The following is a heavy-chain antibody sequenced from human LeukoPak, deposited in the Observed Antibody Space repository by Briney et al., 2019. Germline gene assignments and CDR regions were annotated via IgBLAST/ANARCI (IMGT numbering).Heavy chain of an antibody. J-gene: IGHJ4*02. CDR2: INPSGGST. CDR1: GYTFTSYY. D-gene: IGHD3-22*01. Sequence: GASVKVSSKASGYTFTSYYMHWVRQAPGQGLEWMGIINPSGGSTSYAQKFQGRVTMTRDTSTSTVYMELSSLRSEDTAVYYCARKEPYYYDSSGYYAGYFDYWGQGTLVTVSS. CDR3: ARKEPYYYDSSGYYAGYFDY. V-gene: IGHV1-46*01.